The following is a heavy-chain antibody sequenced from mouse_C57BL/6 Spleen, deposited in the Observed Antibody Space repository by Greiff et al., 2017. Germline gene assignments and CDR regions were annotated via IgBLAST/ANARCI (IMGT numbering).Heavy chain of an antibody. Sequence: SGPVLVKPGASVKMSCKASGYTFTDYYMNWVKQSHGKSLEWIGVINPYNGGTSYNQKFKGKATLTVDKSSSTAYMELNSLTSEDSAVYYCARDGYYDAMDYWGQGTSVTVSS. D-gene: IGHD2-3*01. CDR3: ARDGYYDAMDY. J-gene: IGHJ4*01. CDR1: GYTFTDYY. CDR2: INPYNGGT. V-gene: IGHV1-19*01.